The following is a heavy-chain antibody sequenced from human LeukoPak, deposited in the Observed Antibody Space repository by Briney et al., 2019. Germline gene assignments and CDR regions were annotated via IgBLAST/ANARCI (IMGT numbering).Heavy chain of an antibody. J-gene: IGHJ1*01. CDR2: ISDSGGRT. V-gene: IGHV3-23*01. CDR1: GFTFSSQA. CDR3: AKFYGGNPPEYFQH. D-gene: IGHD4-23*01. Sequence: GGTLRLSCAASGFTFSSQAMSWVRQAPGKGLEWVSTISDSGGRTYYADSVKGRFTISRDNSKNTLYPQMNSLRAEDTAIYYCAKFYGGNPPEYFQHWGQGTLVTVSS.